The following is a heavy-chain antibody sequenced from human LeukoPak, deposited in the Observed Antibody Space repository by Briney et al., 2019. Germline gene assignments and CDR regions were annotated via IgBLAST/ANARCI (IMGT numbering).Heavy chain of an antibody. D-gene: IGHD6-25*01. Sequence: GGSLRLSCAASGFTFRSYAMHWVRQAPGKGLEWVAVVSYDGSDKYYADSVKGRFTISRDNSKNTLYLQINSLRVEDTAVYYCARARSLAAVTSGYLDYWGQGTLVTVSS. CDR1: GFTFRSYA. CDR3: ARARSLAAVTSGYLDY. V-gene: IGHV3-30*04. J-gene: IGHJ4*02. CDR2: VSYDGSDK.